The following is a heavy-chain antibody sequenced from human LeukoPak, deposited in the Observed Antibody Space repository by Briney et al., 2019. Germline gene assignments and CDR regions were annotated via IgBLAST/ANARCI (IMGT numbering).Heavy chain of an antibody. D-gene: IGHD6-19*01. CDR3: ARDGAVGIDY. CDR2: IYSGGST. V-gene: IGHV3-53*01. J-gene: IGHJ4*02. Sequence: GGSLRLSCAASGLTISSNYMSWVRQAPGKGLEWVSVIYSGGSTYYADSVKGRFTFSRDNSKNTLYLQMNSLRAEDTAVYYCARDGAVGIDYWGQGALVIVSS. CDR1: GLTISSNY.